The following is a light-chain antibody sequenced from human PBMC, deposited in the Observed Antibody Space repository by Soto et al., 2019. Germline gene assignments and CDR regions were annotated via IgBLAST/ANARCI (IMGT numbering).Light chain of an antibody. Sequence: QLVLTQPRSVSGSPGQSVTISCTGTNNDVGFYNYVSWYQQQLGKAPKLLIYDVNKRPSGVPPRFSGSKSANTASLTISGLQAADEADYYCNSYAGGLVLFGGGTQLTVL. CDR2: DVN. V-gene: IGLV2-11*01. CDR3: NSYAGGLVL. CDR1: NNDVGFYNY. J-gene: IGLJ2*01.